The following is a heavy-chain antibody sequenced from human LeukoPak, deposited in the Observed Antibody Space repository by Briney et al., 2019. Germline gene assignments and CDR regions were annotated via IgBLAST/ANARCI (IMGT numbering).Heavy chain of an antibody. CDR2: ISYDGSNK. J-gene: IGHJ4*02. CDR3: ASADSSGYLVDY. D-gene: IGHD3-22*01. Sequence: PGGSLRLSCAASGFTFSGYPIHWVRQAPGKGLEWVAVISYDGSNKYYADSVKGRFTISRDNSKNTLYLQMNSLRAEDTAVYYCASADSSGYLVDYWGQGTLVTVSS. CDR1: GFTFSGYP. V-gene: IGHV3-30-3*01.